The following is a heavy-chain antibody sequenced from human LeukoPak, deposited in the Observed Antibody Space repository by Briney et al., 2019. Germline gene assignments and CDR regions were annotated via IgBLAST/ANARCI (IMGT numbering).Heavy chain of an antibody. Sequence: PGGSLRLSCAASGFTFDDYAMHWVRQAPGKGLEWVSGISWNSGSIGYADSVKGRFTISRDNAKNSLYLQMNSLRAEDTALYYCAKDIRSRGDIVASLLDYWGQGTLVTVSS. CDR3: AKDIRSRGDIVASLLDY. J-gene: IGHJ4*02. CDR1: GFTFDDYA. CDR2: ISWNSGSI. V-gene: IGHV3-9*01. D-gene: IGHD5-12*01.